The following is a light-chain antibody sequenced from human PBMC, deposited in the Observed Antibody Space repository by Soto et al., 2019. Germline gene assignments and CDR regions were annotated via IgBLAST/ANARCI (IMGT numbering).Light chain of an antibody. CDR3: AAWDDSLNGLV. CDR2: SNN. V-gene: IGLV1-44*01. J-gene: IGLJ2*01. Sequence: QPVLTQPPSASGTPGQRVTISCSGSSSNIGSNTVNWYQLLPGTAPKLLIYSNNQRPSGVPDRFSGSKSGPSASLAISGLQSEDEADYYCAAWDDSLNGLVFGGGTKLTVL. CDR1: SSNIGSNT.